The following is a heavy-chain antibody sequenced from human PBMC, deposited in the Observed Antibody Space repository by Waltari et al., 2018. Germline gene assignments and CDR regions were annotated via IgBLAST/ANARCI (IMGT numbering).Heavy chain of an antibody. D-gene: IGHD3-10*01. Sequence: EVQLLQSGGGLVQPGGSLKLSCVASGFTFSSFAMGWVRQAPGKGLEWVSGVSGTGGLKYYADSGKGRFTISRDNAKNTVYLEISSLRADDTAVYYCAKPARGVIEDWFDSWGQGSLVSVSS. CDR2: VSGTGGLK. V-gene: IGHV3-23*01. J-gene: IGHJ5*01. CDR1: GFTFSSFA. CDR3: AKPARGVIEDWFDS.